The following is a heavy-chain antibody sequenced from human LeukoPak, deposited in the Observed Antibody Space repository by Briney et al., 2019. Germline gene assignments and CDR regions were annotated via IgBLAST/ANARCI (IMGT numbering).Heavy chain of an antibody. CDR3: STVSPYYGSGTTSPDS. CDR1: GFPFSNAW. V-gene: IGHV3-15*01. D-gene: IGHD3-10*01. CDR2: IKSKTDGGKT. J-gene: IGHJ4*02. Sequence: PGGSLRLSCAASGFPFSNAWMSWVRQAPGKGLGWVGRIKSKTDGGKTDYAAPVQGRFSISRDDSENTLYLQMNGLNTEDTAVYYCSTVSPYYGSGTTSPDSWGQGTLVVVSS.